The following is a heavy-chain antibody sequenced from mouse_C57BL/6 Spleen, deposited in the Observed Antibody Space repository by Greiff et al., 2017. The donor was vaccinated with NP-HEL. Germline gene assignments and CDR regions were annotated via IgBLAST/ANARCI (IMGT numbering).Heavy chain of an antibody. CDR3: AKHYDYEGAMDY. CDR1: GFSLTSYG. D-gene: IGHD2-4*01. Sequence: VKVVESGPGLVQPSQSLSITCTVSGFSLTSYGVHWVRQSPGKGLEWLGVIWRGGSTDYNAAFMSRLSITKDNSKSQVFFKMNSLQADDTAIYYCAKHYDYEGAMDYWGQGTSVTVSS. CDR2: IWRGGST. J-gene: IGHJ4*01. V-gene: IGHV2-5*01.